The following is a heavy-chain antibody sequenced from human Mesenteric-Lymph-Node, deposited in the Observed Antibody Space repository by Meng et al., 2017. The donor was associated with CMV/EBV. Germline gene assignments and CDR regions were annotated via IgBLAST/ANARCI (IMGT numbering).Heavy chain of an antibody. Sequence: ASVKVSCKASGYPFSSYGISWMRQAPGQGLEWMGVISPFNGDTIYAQKFQGRVTMTTDTSTTTAYMELWSLTSADTAVYYCARASRLYQLLWVPMFDYWGQGTLVTVSS. J-gene: IGHJ4*02. V-gene: IGHV1-18*01. CDR1: GYPFSSYG. D-gene: IGHD2-2*01. CDR3: ARASRLYQLLWVPMFDY. CDR2: ISPFNGDT.